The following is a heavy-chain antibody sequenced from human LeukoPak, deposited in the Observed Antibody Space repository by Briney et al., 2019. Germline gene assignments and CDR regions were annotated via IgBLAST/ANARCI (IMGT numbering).Heavy chain of an antibody. Sequence: PGGSLRLSCAASGFTFSSYAMNWVRQAPGKGLEWVGRIKRKTDGGTTDYAAPVKGRFTISRDDSKNTLYLEMNSLKTEETAVYYCSNGMPVAGTRWGQGTLVTVSS. V-gene: IGHV3-15*01. D-gene: IGHD6-19*01. CDR1: GFTFSSYA. CDR3: SNGMPVAGTR. J-gene: IGHJ4*02. CDR2: IKRKTDGGTT.